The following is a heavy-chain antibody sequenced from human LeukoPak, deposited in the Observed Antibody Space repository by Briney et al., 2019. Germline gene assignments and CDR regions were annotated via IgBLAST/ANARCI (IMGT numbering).Heavy chain of an antibody. D-gene: IGHD3-22*01. CDR1: GFTFGDYA. V-gene: IGHV3-9*01. CDR2: ISWNSGSI. CDR3: AKDPRPYYYDSSGLLPVGAGY. J-gene: IGHJ4*02. Sequence: GGSLRLSCAASGFTFGDYAMHWVRQAPGKGLEWVSGISWNSGSIGYADSVKGRFTISRDNAKNSLYLQMNSLRAEDTALYYCAKDPRPYYYDSSGLLPVGAGYWGQGTLVTVSS.